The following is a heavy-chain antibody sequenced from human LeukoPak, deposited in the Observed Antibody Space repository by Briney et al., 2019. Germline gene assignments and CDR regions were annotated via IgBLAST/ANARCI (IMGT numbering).Heavy chain of an antibody. CDR1: GGSFSGYY. V-gene: IGHV4-34*01. Sequence: SETLSLTCAVYGGSFSGYYWSWIRQPPGKGLEWIGEINHSGSTNYNPSLKSRVTISVVTSKNQFSLKLSSVTAADTAVYYCARAPTRRYFDLWGRGTLVTVSS. D-gene: IGHD4-11*01. CDR2: INHSGST. CDR3: ARAPTRRYFDL. J-gene: IGHJ2*01.